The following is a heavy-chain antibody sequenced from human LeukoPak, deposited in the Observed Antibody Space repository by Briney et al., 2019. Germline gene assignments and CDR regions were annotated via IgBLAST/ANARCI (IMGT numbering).Heavy chain of an antibody. CDR2: INHSGST. J-gene: IGHJ6*02. Sequence: SETLSLTCAVYGGSFSGYYWSWIRQPPGKGLEWIGEINHSGSTNYNPSLKSRVTISVDTSKNQFSLKLSSVTAADTAVYYCARADYYYGMDVWGQGTMVTVSS. CDR1: GGSFSGYY. V-gene: IGHV4-34*01. CDR3: ARADYYYGMDV.